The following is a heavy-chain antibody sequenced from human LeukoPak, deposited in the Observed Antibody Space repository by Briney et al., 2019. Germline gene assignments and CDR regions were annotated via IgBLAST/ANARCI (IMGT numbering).Heavy chain of an antibody. CDR2: ISSSGSTI. CDR1: GFTFSDYY. J-gene: IGHJ4*02. Sequence: GGSLRLSCAASGFTFSDYYMSWIRQAPGKGLEWVSYISSSGSTIHYADSVKGRFTISRDNAKNSLYLQMNSLRAEDTAVYYCASGSSSSWSVFDYWGQGTLVTVSS. CDR3: ASGSSSSWSVFDY. D-gene: IGHD6-13*01. V-gene: IGHV3-11*01.